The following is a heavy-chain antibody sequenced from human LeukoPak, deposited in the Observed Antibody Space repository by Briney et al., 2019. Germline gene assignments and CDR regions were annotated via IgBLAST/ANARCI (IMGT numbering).Heavy chain of an antibody. CDR3: ARETAHCGGDCFDY. CDR2: IGVGDNAI. D-gene: IGHD2-21*01. V-gene: IGHV3-48*03. Sequence: PGGSLRLSCAASGFTFSTYEFNWVRQAPGKGLEWVAYIGVGDNAIYYADSVRGRFTASRDNAQNSLYLEMHSLRVEDTALYYCARETAHCGGDCFDYWGQGTLVTASS. J-gene: IGHJ4*02. CDR1: GFTFSTYE.